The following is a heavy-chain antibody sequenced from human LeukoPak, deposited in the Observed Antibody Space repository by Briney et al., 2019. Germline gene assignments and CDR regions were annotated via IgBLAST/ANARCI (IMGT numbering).Heavy chain of an antibody. V-gene: IGHV4-59*08. D-gene: IGHD3-22*01. CDR3: ARLAPTMIVVV. J-gene: IGHJ4*02. Sequence: SETLSLTRSVSGGSISGSYWSWIRQPPGKGLEWIGYIYYSGSTIYNPSLKSRVTISVDTSKNQFSLKLSSVTAADTAVYYCARLAPTMIVVVWGQGTLVTVSS. CDR1: GGSISGSY. CDR2: IYYSGST.